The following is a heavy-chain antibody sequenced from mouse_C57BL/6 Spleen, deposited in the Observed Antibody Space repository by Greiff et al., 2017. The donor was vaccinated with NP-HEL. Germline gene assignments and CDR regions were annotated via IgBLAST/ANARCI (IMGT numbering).Heavy chain of an antibody. CDR2: INPNNGGT. D-gene: IGHD2-1*01. V-gene: IGHV1-18*01. J-gene: IGHJ2*01. Sequence: EVKLVESGPELVKPGASVKIPCKASGYTFTDYNMDWVKQSPGKSLEWIGDINPNNGGTIYNQTFKGKATLTVDKSSSTAYMELRSLTSEDTAVYYCARVRKGNYGHFDYWGQGTTLTVSS. CDR3: ARVRKGNYGHFDY. CDR1: GYTFTDYN.